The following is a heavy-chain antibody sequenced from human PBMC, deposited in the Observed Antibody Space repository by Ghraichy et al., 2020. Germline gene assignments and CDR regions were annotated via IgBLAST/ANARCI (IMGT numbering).Heavy chain of an antibody. CDR3: ARDWMNYEYYFDS. V-gene: IGHV3-74*03. Sequence: GESLRLSCAASGFTFSSFWMHWVRQAPGKGLVWVSRINGDGSSTTYADPVKGRFTISRDNAKDTLYLEMNSLRAEDTAVYYCARDWMNYEYYFDSWGQGTLVTVSS. CDR2: INGDGSST. CDR1: GFTFSSFW. J-gene: IGHJ4*02. D-gene: IGHD1-7*01.